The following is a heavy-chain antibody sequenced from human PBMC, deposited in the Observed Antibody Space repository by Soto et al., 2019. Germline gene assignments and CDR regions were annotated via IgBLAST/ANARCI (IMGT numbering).Heavy chain of an antibody. CDR1: GFTVTGKY. Sequence: PGGSLRLSCAASGFTVTGKYISWGRQAPGKGLECVSVIYSGGSTYYADSVKGRFTISRDNSKNTLYLHMNSLRAEDTAVYYCARDQYYDCWSGYRYGMDVWGQGTTVTVSS. CDR3: ARDQYYDCWSGYRYGMDV. D-gene: IGHD3-3*01. CDR2: IYSGGST. V-gene: IGHV3-53*01. J-gene: IGHJ6*02.